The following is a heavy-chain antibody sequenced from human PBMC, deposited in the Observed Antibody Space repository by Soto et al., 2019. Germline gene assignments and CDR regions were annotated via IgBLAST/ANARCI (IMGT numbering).Heavy chain of an antibody. D-gene: IGHD6-19*01. Sequence: ASVKVSCKAIGYSFTSHYMHWVRQAPGQGLEWMGTIYPGGVNIGYAQKFKGRVTMTKDTSTSTVYMELNSLTSEDTAVYYCAREVAGTCGFDIWGQGTMVTVSS. J-gene: IGHJ3*02. CDR3: AREVAGTCGFDI. V-gene: IGHV1-46*01. CDR1: GYSFTSHY. CDR2: IYPGGVNI.